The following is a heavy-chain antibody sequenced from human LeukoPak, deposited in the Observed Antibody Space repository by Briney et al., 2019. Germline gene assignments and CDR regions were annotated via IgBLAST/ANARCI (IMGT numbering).Heavy chain of an antibody. V-gene: IGHV4-38-2*01. CDR1: GYSISSGYY. CDR3: ARGFGYSSDY. CDR2: IYHSGST. D-gene: IGHD6-13*01. J-gene: IGHJ4*02. Sequence: SETLSLTCAVSGYSISSGYYWGWILQPPGKGLEWIGSIYHSGSTYYNPSLKSRVTISVDTSKNQFSLKLSSVTAADTAVYYCARGFGYSSDYWGQGTLVTVSS.